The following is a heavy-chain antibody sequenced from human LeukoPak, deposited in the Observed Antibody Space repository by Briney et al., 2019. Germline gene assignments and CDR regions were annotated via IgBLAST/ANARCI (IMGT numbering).Heavy chain of an antibody. D-gene: IGHD6-19*01. CDR2: ISGSGGST. J-gene: IGHJ6*02. Sequence: GGSLRLSCAASGFTFSSYAMSWVRQAPGKGLEWVSAISGSGGSTYYADSVKGRFTISRDNSKSTLYLQMNSLRAEDTAVYYCAKQQWLVPEGYYGMDVWGQGTTVTVSS. CDR3: AKQQWLVPEGYYGMDV. V-gene: IGHV3-23*01. CDR1: GFTFSSYA.